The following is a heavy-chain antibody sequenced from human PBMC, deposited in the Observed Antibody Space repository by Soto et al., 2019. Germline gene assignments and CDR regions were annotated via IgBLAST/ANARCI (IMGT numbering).Heavy chain of an antibody. Sequence: EVQRLESGGGLVQPGGSLRLSCAASGFTFSSYAMSWVRQAPGKGLEWVSAISGSGGSTYYADSVKGRFTISRDNSTNPLYLQRNSLRAEDTAVYYCAKKGFLEWLLRHYYYRMDVWGQGTTVTVSS. CDR3: AKKGFLEWLLRHYYYRMDV. CDR1: GFTFSSYA. J-gene: IGHJ6*02. D-gene: IGHD3-3*01. V-gene: IGHV3-23*01. CDR2: ISGSGGST.